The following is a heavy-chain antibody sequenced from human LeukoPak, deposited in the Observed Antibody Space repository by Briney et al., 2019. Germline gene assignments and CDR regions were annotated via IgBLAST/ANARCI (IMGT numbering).Heavy chain of an antibody. CDR3: ARGKDCSSTSCYGGYYFDY. CDR2: INHSGST. D-gene: IGHD2-2*01. CDR1: GGSFSGYY. V-gene: IGHV4-34*01. Sequence: SETLSLTCAVYGGSFSGYYWSWIRQPPGKGLEWIGEINHSGSTNYNPPLKSRVTISVDTSKNQFSLKLSSVTAADTAVYYCARGKDCSSTSCYGGYYFDYWGQGTLVTVSS. J-gene: IGHJ4*02.